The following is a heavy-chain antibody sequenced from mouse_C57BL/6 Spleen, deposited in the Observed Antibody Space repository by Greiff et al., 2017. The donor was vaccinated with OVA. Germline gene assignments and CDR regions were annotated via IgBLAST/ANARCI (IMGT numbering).Heavy chain of an antibody. CDR2: ISYDGSN. CDR3: ARDGRGIYYAPFDY. J-gene: IGHJ2*01. V-gene: IGHV3-6*01. CDR1: GYSITSGYY. Sequence: VQLKQSGPGLVKPSQSLSLTCSVTGYSITSGYYWNWIRQFPGNKLEWMGYISYDGSNNYNPSLKNRISITRDTSKNQFFLKLNSVTTEDTATYYCARDGRGIYYAPFDYWGQGTTLTVSS. D-gene: IGHD2-1*01.